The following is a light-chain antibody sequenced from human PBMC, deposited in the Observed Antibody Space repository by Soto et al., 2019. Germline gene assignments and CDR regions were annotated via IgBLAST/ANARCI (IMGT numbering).Light chain of an antibody. CDR1: QSVSSNY. CDR3: QQFGRSPPSWT. V-gene: IGKV3-20*01. J-gene: IGKJ1*01. Sequence: ETVLTQSPGTLSLSPGERATLSCRASQSVSSNYLAWYQQKPGQAPRLLMYGASTRATGIPDRFSGSGSGTGFTLTISRLELEDFAVYYCQQFGRSPPSWTFGQGTKVEIK. CDR2: GAS.